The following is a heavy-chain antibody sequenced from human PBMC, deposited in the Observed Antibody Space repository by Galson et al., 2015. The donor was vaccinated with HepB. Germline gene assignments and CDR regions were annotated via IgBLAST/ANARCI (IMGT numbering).Heavy chain of an antibody. D-gene: IGHD4-17*01. CDR2: INWNGGST. Sequence: LRLSCAASGFTFDDYGMSWVRQAPGKGLEWVSGINWNGGSTGYADSVKGRFTISRDNAKNSLYLQMNSLRAEDTALYHCARSGTYGDHLNDAFDIWGQGTMVTVSS. CDR3: ARSGTYGDHLNDAFDI. V-gene: IGHV3-20*01. CDR1: GFTFDDYG. J-gene: IGHJ3*02.